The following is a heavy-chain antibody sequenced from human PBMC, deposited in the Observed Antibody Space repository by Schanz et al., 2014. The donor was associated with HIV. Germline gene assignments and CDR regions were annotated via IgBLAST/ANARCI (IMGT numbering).Heavy chain of an antibody. CDR1: GFTFDDYA. V-gene: IGHV3-9*01. D-gene: IGHD3-3*01. CDR3: TKGDNDFWRGYTYYFDY. J-gene: IGHJ4*02. Sequence: EVQLVESGGGLVQPGRSLRLSCAASGFTFDDYAMHWVRQGPGKGLEWVSGISWNSGNIGSADSLKGRFTISRDNAKNSLYLQMNSLRTEDTALYYCTKGDNDFWRGYTYYFDYWGQGTLVTVSS. CDR2: ISWNSGNI.